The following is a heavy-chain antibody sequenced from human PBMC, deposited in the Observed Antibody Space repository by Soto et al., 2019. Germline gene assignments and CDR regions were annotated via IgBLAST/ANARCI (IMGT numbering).Heavy chain of an antibody. CDR1: GYTFTGYY. V-gene: IGHV1-2*04. J-gene: IGHJ5*02. CDR2: INPNSGGT. CDR3: ARERLGYYYDSSGSNWFDP. Sequence: ASVKVSCKASGYTFTGYYMHWVRQAPGQGLEWMGWINPNSGGTNYAQKFQGWVTMTRDTSISTAYMELSRLRSDDTAVYYCARERLGYYYDSSGSNWFDPWGQGTLVTVSS. D-gene: IGHD3-22*01.